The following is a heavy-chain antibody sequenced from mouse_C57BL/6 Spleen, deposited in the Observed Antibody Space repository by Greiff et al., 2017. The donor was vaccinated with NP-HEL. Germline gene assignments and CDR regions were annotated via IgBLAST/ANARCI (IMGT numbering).Heavy chain of an antibody. CDR1: GYTFTSYW. V-gene: IGHV1-64*01. Sequence: VQLQQPGAELVKPGASVKLSCKASGYTFTSYWMHWVKQRPGQGLEWIGMIHPNSGSTNYNEKFKSKATLTVDKSSSTAYMQLSSLTSEDSAVYYCARRVFYYDYEGGYFDVWGTGTTVTVSS. CDR2: IHPNSGST. CDR3: ARRVFYYDYEGGYFDV. J-gene: IGHJ1*03. D-gene: IGHD2-4*01.